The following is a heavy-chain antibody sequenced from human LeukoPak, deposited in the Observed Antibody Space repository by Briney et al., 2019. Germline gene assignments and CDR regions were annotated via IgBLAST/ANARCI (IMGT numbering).Heavy chain of an antibody. Sequence: GGSLRLSCAASGFIFSNYDMHWVRQAPGKGLDWVAFISYDGSSKYYADSVKGRFTISRDNSKNTLYLQMNGLRAEDTTVYYCTSLGETVDYWGQGTLVTVSS. CDR1: GFIFSNYD. D-gene: IGHD4-17*01. V-gene: IGHV3-30*03. CDR3: TSLGETVDY. J-gene: IGHJ4*02. CDR2: ISYDGSSK.